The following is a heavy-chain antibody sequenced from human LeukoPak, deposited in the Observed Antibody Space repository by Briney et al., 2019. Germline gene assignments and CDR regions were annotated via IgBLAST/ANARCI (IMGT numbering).Heavy chain of an antibody. J-gene: IGHJ4*02. CDR2: IIPIFGTA. V-gene: IGHV1-69*13. CDR3: ARAPYYYDSSGYYYEPSFDY. CDR1: GGTFSSYA. Sequence: SVKVSRKASGGTFSSYAISWVRQAPGQGLEWMGGIIPIFGTANYAQKFQGRVTITADESTSTAYMELSSLRSEDTAVYYCARAPYYYDSSGYYYEPSFDYWGQGTLVTVSS. D-gene: IGHD3-22*01.